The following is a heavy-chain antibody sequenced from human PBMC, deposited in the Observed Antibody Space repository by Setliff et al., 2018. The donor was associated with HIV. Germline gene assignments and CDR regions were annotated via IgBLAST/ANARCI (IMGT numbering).Heavy chain of an antibody. D-gene: IGHD4-4*01. V-gene: IGHV4-61*02. CDR3: ARVGGNSAWFDP. Sequence: PSETLSLTCTVSGGSISSGGYYWSWIRQPAGKGLEWIGRIYTSGSTNYNPSLKSRVTISVDTSKNQFSLKLSSVTAADTAVYYCARVGGNSAWFDPWGQGTLVTVSS. CDR1: GGSISSGGYY. CDR2: IYTSGST. J-gene: IGHJ5*02.